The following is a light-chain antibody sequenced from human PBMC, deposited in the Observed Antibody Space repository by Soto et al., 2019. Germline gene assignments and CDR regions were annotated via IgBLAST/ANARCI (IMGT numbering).Light chain of an antibody. CDR2: GAS. V-gene: IGKV1-9*01. CDR1: PGIINY. Sequence: IQLTQSPSSLSASMGDRVTITCRASPGIINYLAWYQQKPGKAPKLLIYGASTLQGGVPSRFSGSGSGTDFTLTVSSLQTEDLATYYCQQLFTYPPTFGPGTKVDIK. J-gene: IGKJ3*01. CDR3: QQLFTYPPT.